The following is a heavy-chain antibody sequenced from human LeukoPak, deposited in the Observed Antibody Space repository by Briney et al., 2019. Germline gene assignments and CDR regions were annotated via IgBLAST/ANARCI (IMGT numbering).Heavy chain of an antibody. Sequence: NPSETLSLTCAVYGGSFRGYYWSWIRQPPGKGLEWIGEITHSGSTNYNPSLKSRVTISVDTSKNQFSLKLTSVTAADTAVYYCARASMYSSSSGVVYWGQGALVTVSS. J-gene: IGHJ4*02. CDR3: ARASMYSSSSGVVY. CDR1: GGSFRGYY. CDR2: ITHSGST. V-gene: IGHV4-34*01. D-gene: IGHD6-6*01.